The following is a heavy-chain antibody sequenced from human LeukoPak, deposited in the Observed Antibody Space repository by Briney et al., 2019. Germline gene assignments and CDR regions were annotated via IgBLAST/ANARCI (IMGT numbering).Heavy chain of an antibody. CDR2: ISGYNGDT. Sequence: ASVKVSCKASGYTFTSYGISWVRQAPGQGLEWMGWISGYNGDTRSAQDLQGRVTMTTDTSTSTAYMELRSLRSDDTAVYYCARAPNYSGSGSPLWDFWGQGTLVTVSS. D-gene: IGHD3-10*01. CDR1: GYTFTSYG. J-gene: IGHJ4*02. V-gene: IGHV1-18*01. CDR3: ARAPNYSGSGSPLWDF.